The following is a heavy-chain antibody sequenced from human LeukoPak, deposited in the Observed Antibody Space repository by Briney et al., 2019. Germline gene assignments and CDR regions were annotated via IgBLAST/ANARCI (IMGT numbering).Heavy chain of an antibody. CDR2: IYYSGSS. J-gene: IGHJ4*02. D-gene: IGHD5-12*01. CDR3: ARANRYDLYFDY. CDR1: GGSFSGYY. V-gene: IGHV4-59*01. Sequence: SETLSLTCAVYGGSFSGYYWSWIRQPPGKGLEWIGYIYYSGSSNYNPSLKSRVTISVDTSKNQISLKLSSVTAADTAVYYCARANRYDLYFDYWGQGTLVTVSS.